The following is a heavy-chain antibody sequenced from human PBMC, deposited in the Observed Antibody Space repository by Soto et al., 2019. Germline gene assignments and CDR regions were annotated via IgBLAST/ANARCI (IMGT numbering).Heavy chain of an antibody. CDR3: ARWVQDWSSSSYIRYYYGMDV. V-gene: IGHV5-51*01. CDR1: GYSFTSYW. J-gene: IGHJ6*02. CDR2: IYPGDSDT. D-gene: IGHD6-13*01. Sequence: ESLKISCKGSGYSFTSYWIGWVRQMPGKGLEWMGIIYPGDSDTRYSPSFQGQVTISADKSISTAYLQWSSLKASDTAMYYYARWVQDWSSSSYIRYYYGMDVWGQGTTVTVSS.